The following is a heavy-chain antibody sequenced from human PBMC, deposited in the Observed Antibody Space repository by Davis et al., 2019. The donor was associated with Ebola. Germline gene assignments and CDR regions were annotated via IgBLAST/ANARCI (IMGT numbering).Heavy chain of an antibody. CDR2: IYYSGST. V-gene: IGHV4-39*01. J-gene: IGHJ5*02. D-gene: IGHD3-9*01. CDR1: GGSISSSSYY. Sequence: MPGGSLRLTCTVSGGSISSSSYYWGWIRQPPGKGLEWIGSIYYSGSTYYNPSLKSRVTISVDTSKNQFSLKLSSVTAADTAVYYCARQGSRILTGYYSSWFDPWGQGTLVTVSS. CDR3: ARQGSRILTGYYSSWFDP.